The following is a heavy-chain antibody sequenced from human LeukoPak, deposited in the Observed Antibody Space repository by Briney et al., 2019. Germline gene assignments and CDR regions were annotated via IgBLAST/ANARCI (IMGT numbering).Heavy chain of an antibody. D-gene: IGHD3-16*01. CDR1: GFIFSAYI. V-gene: IGHV3-72*01. J-gene: IGHJ3*02. CDR2: IRKRNDGYIT. Sequence: GGSLRLSCTPSGFIFSAYIMDWVRQAPGKGLEWIARIRKRNDGYITEYAASVKGRFVVSSDDSKDSMFLQMNSLEIEDTAVYYCTRDGGEGDYSAFDIWGQGTMVTVSS. CDR3: TRDGGEGDYSAFDI.